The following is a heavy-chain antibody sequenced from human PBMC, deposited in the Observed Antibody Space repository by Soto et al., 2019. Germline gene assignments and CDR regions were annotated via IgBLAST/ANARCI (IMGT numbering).Heavy chain of an antibody. CDR3: AKDCGARGVGGTLHY. CDR1: GFTFSNYA. CDR2: ISDGGDST. D-gene: IGHD2-21*01. Sequence: EVQLLESGGGLVQPGASLRLSCAVSGFTFSNYAMSWVRQAPGQGLEWVSGISDGGDSTTYADPVKGRFTVSRDNSRSTLLLQMNGLRVEDTAIYYCAKDCGARGVGGTLHYWGQGTLVTVSS. V-gene: IGHV3-23*01. J-gene: IGHJ4*02.